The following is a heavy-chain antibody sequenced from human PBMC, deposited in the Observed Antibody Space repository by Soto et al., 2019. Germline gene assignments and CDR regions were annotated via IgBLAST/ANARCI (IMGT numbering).Heavy chain of an antibody. V-gene: IGHV3-23*01. CDR2: ISGSDDST. CDR3: AKGKPGVILAVPLDC. D-gene: IGHD2-2*01. Sequence: EVQLLESGGGLVQPGGSLRLTCAVYGFTLSSYAMNWVRQAPGKGLEWVSGISGSDDSTRYADSAKGRFTISRDNSRNTLDRQRNSLRGEDTAVYYGAKGKPGVILAVPLDCWGQGSLVTVSS. CDR1: GFTLSSYA. J-gene: IGHJ4*02.